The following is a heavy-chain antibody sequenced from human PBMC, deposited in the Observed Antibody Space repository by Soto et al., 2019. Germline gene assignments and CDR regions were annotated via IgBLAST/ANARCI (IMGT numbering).Heavy chain of an antibody. J-gene: IGHJ5*02. Sequence: EVQLLESGGGLVQPGGSLRLSCAASGFTFSSYAMSWVRQAPGKGLEWVSAISGSGGSTYYADSVKGRFTTSRDNSKNTLYLQMNSLRAEDTAVYYCARHGLLWFGELSYWFDPWGQGTLVTVSS. D-gene: IGHD3-10*01. V-gene: IGHV3-23*01. CDR1: GFTFSSYA. CDR2: ISGSGGST. CDR3: ARHGLLWFGELSYWFDP.